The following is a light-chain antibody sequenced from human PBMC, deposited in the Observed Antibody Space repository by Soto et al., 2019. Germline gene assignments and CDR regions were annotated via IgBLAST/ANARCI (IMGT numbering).Light chain of an antibody. V-gene: IGKV3-15*01. CDR2: GAS. CDR3: QHFKSFPIT. J-gene: IGKJ5*01. CDR1: QSVSSN. Sequence: EIVMTQSPATLSVSPGEGATLSCRASQSVSSNLVWYQHKPGQAPRLLIYGASTRATDIPARFSGSGSGTDFTLTISSLQSEDFATYYCQHFKSFPITFGQGTRLEIK.